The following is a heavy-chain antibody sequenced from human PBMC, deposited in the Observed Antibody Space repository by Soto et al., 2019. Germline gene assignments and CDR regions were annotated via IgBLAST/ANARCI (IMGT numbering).Heavy chain of an antibody. CDR3: ARGFSCYSDH. Sequence: QVLLVQSGAEVKKPGASVKVSCEASGYTFIDYDINWVRQAAGQGLEWMGWMNPNTGNTAYAQKFQGRLTLTMLTSTSTAYMEMTSLTSAGTAVYYGARGFSCYSDHWAQGTLVIGSS. CDR1: GYTFIDYD. J-gene: IGHJ4*02. V-gene: IGHV1-8*01. CDR2: MNPNTGNT. D-gene: IGHD2-2*01.